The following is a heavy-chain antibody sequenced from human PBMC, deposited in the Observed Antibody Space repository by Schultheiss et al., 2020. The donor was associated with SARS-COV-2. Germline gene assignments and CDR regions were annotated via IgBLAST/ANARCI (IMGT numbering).Heavy chain of an antibody. CDR3: ARSLGGWFDP. J-gene: IGHJ5*02. V-gene: IGHV3-30*03. Sequence: GGSLRLSCAASGFTFSSYGMHWVRQAPGEGLEWVAVISYDGTNKYYADSVKGRFTISRDNSRNTLSLQMNSLRTEDTAVYYCARSLGGWFDPWGQGTLVTVSS. CDR2: ISYDGTNK. CDR1: GFTFSSYG.